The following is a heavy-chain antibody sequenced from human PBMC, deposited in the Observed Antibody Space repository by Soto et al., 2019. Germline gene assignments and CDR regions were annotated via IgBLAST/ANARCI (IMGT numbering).Heavy chain of an antibody. V-gene: IGHV1-2*02. Sequence: ASVKVFCKXSGYTFTGYYMHWARQAPGQGLEWMGWINPNSGGTNYAQKFQGTVTMTRDTSISTAYMELSRLRSDDTAVYYCARELPLYGSGSYIRFDPWGQGTLVTVSS. CDR2: INPNSGGT. D-gene: IGHD3-10*01. CDR3: ARELPLYGSGSYIRFDP. J-gene: IGHJ5*02. CDR1: GYTFTGYY.